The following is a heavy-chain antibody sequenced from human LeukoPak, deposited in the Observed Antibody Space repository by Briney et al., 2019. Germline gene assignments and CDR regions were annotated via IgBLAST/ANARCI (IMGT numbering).Heavy chain of an antibody. CDR3: ARGDYDSSGYYYPFDY. V-gene: IGHV4-39*01. Sequence: SETLSLTCTVSGGSISDSNYYWGWIRQPPGKGLEWIGSICFSGNTYHNASLKSRVTVSVDTSKNQFSLKLSSVTAADTAVYYCARGDYDSSGYYYPFDYWGQGTLVTVSS. CDR1: GGSISDSNYY. J-gene: IGHJ4*02. CDR2: ICFSGNT. D-gene: IGHD3-22*01.